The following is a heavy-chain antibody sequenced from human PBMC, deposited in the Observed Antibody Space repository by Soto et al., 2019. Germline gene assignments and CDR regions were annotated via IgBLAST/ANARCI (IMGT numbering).Heavy chain of an antibody. V-gene: IGHV3-33*05. D-gene: IGHD1-1*01. CDR1: GFPFRAFG. CDR3: ARRWNYYLDL. J-gene: IGHJ4*02. CDR2: ISYDGSD. Sequence: QMQLVESGGGVVQPGRSLRLSCVASGFPFRAFGMHWVRQAPGKGLEWVALISYDGSDYADSVKGRFTISRDDSRDTLFLHMDNLSPDDTGVYYCARRWNYYLDLWGQGTLVAVSS.